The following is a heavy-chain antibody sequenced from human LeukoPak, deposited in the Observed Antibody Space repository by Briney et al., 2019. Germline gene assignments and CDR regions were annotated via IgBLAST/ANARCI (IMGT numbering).Heavy chain of an antibody. J-gene: IGHJ6*02. CDR2: MNPNSGNT. Sequence: ASVKVSCKASGYTFTSYDINWVRRATGQGLEWMGWMNPNSGNTGYAQKFQGRVTMTRNTSISTAYMELSSLRSEDTAVYYCARVGMIVVGLYLYGMDVWGQGTTVTVSS. D-gene: IGHD3-22*01. CDR3: ARVGMIVVGLYLYGMDV. CDR1: GYTFTSYD. V-gene: IGHV1-8*01.